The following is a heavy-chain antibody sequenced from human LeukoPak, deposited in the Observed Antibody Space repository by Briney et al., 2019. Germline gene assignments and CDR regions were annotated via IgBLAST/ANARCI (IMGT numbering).Heavy chain of an antibody. V-gene: IGHV3-48*03. Sequence: GGSMRLSCAASGFTFSRYEMNWVRQAPGKGLEWVSYISGSGSTIYYGDSVKGRFTISRDNAKNSLYLQMNSLRAEDRAIYYFARGEMVGYGAKDYYFDYWGQGTLVTVSS. D-gene: IGHD4/OR15-4a*01. CDR3: ARGEMVGYGAKDYYFDY. CDR2: ISGSGSTI. J-gene: IGHJ4*02. CDR1: GFTFSRYE.